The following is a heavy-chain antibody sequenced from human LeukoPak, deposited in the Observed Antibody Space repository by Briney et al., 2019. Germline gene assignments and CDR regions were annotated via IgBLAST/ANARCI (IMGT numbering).Heavy chain of an antibody. CDR3: ARSNYYGSGSPPNWFDP. D-gene: IGHD3-10*01. V-gene: IGHV1-18*01. Sequence: GASVKVSCKASGYTFTSYGISWVRQAPGQGLEWMGWISAYNGNTNYAQKLQGRVTMTTDTSTSTAYLELRSLRSDDTAVYYCARSNYYGSGSPPNWFDPWGQGTLVTVSS. CDR1: GYTFTSYG. J-gene: IGHJ5*02. CDR2: ISAYNGNT.